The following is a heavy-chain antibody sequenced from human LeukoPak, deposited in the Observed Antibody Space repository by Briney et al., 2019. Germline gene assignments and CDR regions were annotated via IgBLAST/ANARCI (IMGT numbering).Heavy chain of an antibody. CDR3: ARVHDAYDAFDI. CDR1: GFTFSNYW. D-gene: IGHD1-1*01. CDR2: IKQDGSEK. V-gene: IGHV3-7*01. Sequence: GGSLRLSCAASGFTFSNYWMSWVRQAPGKGLEWVANIKQDGSEKYYVDSVKGRFTISRDNAKNSLYLQMNSLRAEDTAVYYCARVHDAYDAFDIWGQGTMVTASS. J-gene: IGHJ3*02.